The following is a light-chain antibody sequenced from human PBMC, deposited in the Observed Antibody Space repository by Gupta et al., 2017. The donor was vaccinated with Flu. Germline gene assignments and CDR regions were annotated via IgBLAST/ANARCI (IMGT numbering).Light chain of an antibody. V-gene: IGLV1-47*01. CDR3: ATWDDSMNGQV. Sequence: QPVLTQPPPASGTPGQSVTVSCPGTSSNIGGNYVYWYQQVPGAAPKLLIYKNNQRPSGVPDRISGSKSGTSASLAIGGLRSEDEADYYCATWDDSMNGQVFGGGTKLTVL. CDR2: KNN. J-gene: IGLJ3*02. CDR1: SSNIGGNY.